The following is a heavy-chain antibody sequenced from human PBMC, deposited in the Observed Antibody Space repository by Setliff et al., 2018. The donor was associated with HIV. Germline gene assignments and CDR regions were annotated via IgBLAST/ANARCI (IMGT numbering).Heavy chain of an antibody. CDR1: GYTLTEVS. D-gene: IGHD3-22*01. CDR3: ASDPTYSSGSPDI. Sequence: ASVKVSCKISGYTLTEVSMHWVRQAPGKGLEWMGRVDPEDGERIYGEKFRGRVTIAADTSTDTAYMELSSLRSEDTALYYCASDPTYSSGSPDIWGQGTMVTVSS. V-gene: IGHV1-24*01. CDR2: VDPEDGER. J-gene: IGHJ3*02.